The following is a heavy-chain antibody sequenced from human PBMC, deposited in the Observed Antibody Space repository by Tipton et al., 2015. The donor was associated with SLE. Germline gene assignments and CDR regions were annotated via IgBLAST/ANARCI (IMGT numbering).Heavy chain of an antibody. CDR1: GGSISSGSYY. J-gene: IGHJ3*02. V-gene: IGHV4-61*09. CDR2: IYTSGST. Sequence: TLSLTCTVSGGSISSGSYYWSWIRQPAGKGLEWIGHIYTSGSTNYNPSLKSRVTISVDTSKNQFSLKLSSVTAADTAVYYCAREGDDGSGSLQAFDIWGQGTMVTVSS. CDR3: AREGDDGSGSLQAFDI. D-gene: IGHD3-10*01.